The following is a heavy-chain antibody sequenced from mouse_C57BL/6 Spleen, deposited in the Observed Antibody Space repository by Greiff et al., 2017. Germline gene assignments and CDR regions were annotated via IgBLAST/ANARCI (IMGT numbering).Heavy chain of an antibody. V-gene: IGHV2-5*01. CDR2: IWRGGSS. D-gene: IGHD1-1*01. Sequence: QVQLKESGPGLVQPSQSLSITCTVSGFSLTSYGVHWVRQSPGKGLEWLGVIWRGGSSDYNAAFMSRLSITKDNSKSQVFFKMNSLQADDTAIYYWAKNLITTVVARGYAMDYWGQGTSVTVSS. J-gene: IGHJ4*01. CDR1: GFSLTSYG. CDR3: AKNLITTVVARGYAMDY.